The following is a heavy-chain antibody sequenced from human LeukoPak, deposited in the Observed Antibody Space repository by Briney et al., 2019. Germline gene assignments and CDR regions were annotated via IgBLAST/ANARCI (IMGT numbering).Heavy chain of an antibody. CDR2: TYYRSKWYN. CDR1: GDSVSSNSAA. D-gene: IGHD3-10*01. Sequence: SQALSVTCAISGDSVSSNSAAWNWIRQSPSRGLEWLGRTYYRSKWYNDYVGSVKGRIPISADTSKNQSSLQLNSVTPEDTAVYYCARSISGLGDWGQGTLVTVSS. J-gene: IGHJ4*02. CDR3: ARSISGLGD. V-gene: IGHV6-1*01.